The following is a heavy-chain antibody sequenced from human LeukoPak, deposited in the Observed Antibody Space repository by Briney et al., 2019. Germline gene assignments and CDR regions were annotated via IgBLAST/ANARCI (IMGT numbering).Heavy chain of an antibody. CDR2: IYYSGST. V-gene: IGHV4-39*01. Sequence: SETLSLTCTVSGGSISSSSYYWGRIRQPPGKGLEWIGSIYYSGSTYYNPSLKSRVTISVDTSKNQFSLKLSSVTAADTAVYYCARHALYFDLPPSDWFDPWGQGTLVTVSS. CDR1: GGSISSSSYY. J-gene: IGHJ5*02. D-gene: IGHD3-9*01. CDR3: ARHALYFDLPPSDWFDP.